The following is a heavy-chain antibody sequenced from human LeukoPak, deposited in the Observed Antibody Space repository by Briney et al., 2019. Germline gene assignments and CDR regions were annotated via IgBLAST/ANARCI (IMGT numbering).Heavy chain of an antibody. CDR2: INSDGSST. V-gene: IGHV3-74*01. Sequence: PGGSLRLSCAASGFTFSSYWMHWVRQAPGKGLVWVSRINSDGSSTSYAGSVKGRFTISRDNAKNTLYLQMNSLRAEDTAVYYCARATRRSAFDYWGQGTLVTVSS. CDR1: GFTFSSYW. CDR3: ARATRRSAFDY. D-gene: IGHD5-24*01. J-gene: IGHJ4*02.